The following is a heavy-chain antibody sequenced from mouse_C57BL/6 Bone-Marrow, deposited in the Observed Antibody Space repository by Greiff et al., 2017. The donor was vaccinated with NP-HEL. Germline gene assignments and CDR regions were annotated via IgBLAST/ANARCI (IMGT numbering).Heavy chain of an antibody. D-gene: IGHD1-1*01. J-gene: IGHJ2*01. CDR1: GYAFSSSW. Sequence: VQLQQSGPELVKPGASVKISCKASGYAFSSSWMNWVKQRPGKGLEWIGRIYPGDGDTNYNGKFKGKATLTADKSSSTAYMQLSSLTSEDSAVYFCARHYYGSRRYFDYWGQGTTLTVSS. CDR2: IYPGDGDT. CDR3: ARHYYGSRRYFDY. V-gene: IGHV1-82*01.